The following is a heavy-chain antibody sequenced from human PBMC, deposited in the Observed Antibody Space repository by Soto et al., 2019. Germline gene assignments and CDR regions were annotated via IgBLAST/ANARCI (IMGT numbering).Heavy chain of an antibody. V-gene: IGHV4-59*01. CDR2: IYYSGST. Sequence: SETLSLTCTVSGGSISSYYWSWILQPPGKGLEWIGYIYYSGSTNYNPSLKSRVTISVDTSKNQFSLKLSSVTAADTAVYFCARLGPYGSESYMFRHSRFAPWGQGTRVTVSS. CDR3: ARLGPYGSESYMFRHSRFAP. J-gene: IGHJ5*02. D-gene: IGHD3-10*01. CDR1: GGSISSYY.